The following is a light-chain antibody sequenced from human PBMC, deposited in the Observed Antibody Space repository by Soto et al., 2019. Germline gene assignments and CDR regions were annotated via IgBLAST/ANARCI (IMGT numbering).Light chain of an antibody. CDR2: EVS. CDR3: NSYTSSSTRV. J-gene: IGLJ2*01. Sequence: SALTQPASVSGSPGQSITISCTGTSSDVGGYNYVSWYQQHPGKAPKLMIYEVSNRPSGVSNRFSGSKSGNTASLTISGLQAEDEADYYCNSYTSSSTRVFGGGTQLTVL. V-gene: IGLV2-14*01. CDR1: SSDVGGYNY.